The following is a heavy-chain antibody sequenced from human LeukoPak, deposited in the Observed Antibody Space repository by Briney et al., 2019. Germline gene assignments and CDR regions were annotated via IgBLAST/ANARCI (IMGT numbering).Heavy chain of an antibody. D-gene: IGHD3-10*01. CDR2: ISSSSSYI. Sequence: GGSLRLSCAASGFTFSSYSMNWVRQAPGKGLEWVSSISSSSSYIYYADSVKGRFTISRDNSKNTLYLQMNSLRAEDTAVYYCAKDLNTMVRGVTPYYYGMDVWGQGTTVTVSS. V-gene: IGHV3-21*04. CDR3: AKDLNTMVRGVTPYYYGMDV. J-gene: IGHJ6*02. CDR1: GFTFSSYS.